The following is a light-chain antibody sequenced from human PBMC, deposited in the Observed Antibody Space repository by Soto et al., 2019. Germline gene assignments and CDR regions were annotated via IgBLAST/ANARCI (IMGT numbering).Light chain of an antibody. CDR2: TAS. CDR3: QQYGDYSPIT. V-gene: IGKV1-5*03. CDR1: QGISGW. Sequence: DVQMTQAPSTLSASVGDRVTITCRASQGISGWLAWYQQKPGRAPKLLIHTASTLESGVPSRFSGSASGTEFTLTISNLQPDDFATYYCQQYGDYSPITCGQGTRLEI. J-gene: IGKJ5*01.